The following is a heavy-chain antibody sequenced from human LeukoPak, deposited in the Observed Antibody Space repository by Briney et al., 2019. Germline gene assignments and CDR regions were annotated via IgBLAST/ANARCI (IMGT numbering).Heavy chain of an antibody. CDR3: ARWGDYYDSSGYFSWTFDI. CDR1: GGSTSSYY. Sequence: PSETLSLTSTASGGSTSSYYCSCIRQPPGKGLEWIGYFFYSGCTNYNPSLRSRVTISVDTSKNQFSLKLSSVTAADTAVYYCARWGDYYDSSGYFSWTFDIWGQGTMVTVSS. CDR2: FFYSGCT. D-gene: IGHD3-22*01. J-gene: IGHJ3*02. V-gene: IGHV4-59*01.